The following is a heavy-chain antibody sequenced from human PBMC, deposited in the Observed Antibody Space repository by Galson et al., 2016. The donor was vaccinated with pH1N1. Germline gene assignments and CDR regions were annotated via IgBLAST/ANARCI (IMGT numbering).Heavy chain of an antibody. CDR3: ARQVAGAGSFYIDY. D-gene: IGHD6-19*01. CDR1: GGSISNYY. CDR2: VFYSGST. V-gene: IGHV4-59*01. J-gene: IGHJ4*02. Sequence: ETLSLTCSVSGGSISNYYWSWVRQPPGKGLEWIGYVFYSGSTYYNPSLKSRVTISVDTSKNQFSLKLNSLIAADTAVYYCARQVAGAGSFYIDYWGQGTLVTVSS.